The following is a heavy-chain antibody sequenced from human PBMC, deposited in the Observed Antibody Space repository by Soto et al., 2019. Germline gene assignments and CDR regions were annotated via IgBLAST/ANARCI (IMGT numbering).Heavy chain of an antibody. CDR2: IYYSGST. Sequence: SETLSLTCTGSGGSISSYYWSWIRQPPGKGLEWIGYIYYSGSTHYNPSLKSRVTISIDTSKNQFSLNLSSVTAADTAVYYCASGYYHDGGGYYSPYNWFDPWGQGTLVTVSS. D-gene: IGHD3-22*01. CDR3: ASGYYHDGGGYYSPYNWFDP. V-gene: IGHV4-59*01. J-gene: IGHJ5*02. CDR1: GGSISSYY.